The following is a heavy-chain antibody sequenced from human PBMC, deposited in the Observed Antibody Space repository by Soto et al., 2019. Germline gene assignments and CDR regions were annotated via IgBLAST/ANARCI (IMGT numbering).Heavy chain of an antibody. CDR3: TTPGGYSYGYGAGDYYYGMDV. J-gene: IGHJ6*02. D-gene: IGHD5-18*01. CDR1: GFTFSNAW. V-gene: IGHV3-15*07. CDR2: IKSKTDGGTT. Sequence: GGSLRLSCAASGFTFSNAWMNWVRQAPGKGLEWVGRIKSKTDGGTTDYAAPVKGRFTISRDDSKNTLYLQMNSLKTEDTAVYYCTTPGGYSYGYGAGDYYYGMDVWGQGTTVTVSS.